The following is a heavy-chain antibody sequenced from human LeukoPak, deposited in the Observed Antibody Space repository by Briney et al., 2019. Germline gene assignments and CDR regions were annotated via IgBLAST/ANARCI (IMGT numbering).Heavy chain of an antibody. D-gene: IGHD6-13*01. V-gene: IGHV4-59*02. Sequence: SETLSLTCTVSGGSVNTYYWSWIRQPPGKGLEWIGYIYYSGSTNYNPSLKSRVTISVDTSKNQFSLKLSSVTAADTAVYYCARDGIAAAGNDAFDIWGQGTMVTVSS. CDR3: ARDGIAAAGNDAFDI. CDR2: IYYSGST. J-gene: IGHJ3*02. CDR1: GGSVNTYY.